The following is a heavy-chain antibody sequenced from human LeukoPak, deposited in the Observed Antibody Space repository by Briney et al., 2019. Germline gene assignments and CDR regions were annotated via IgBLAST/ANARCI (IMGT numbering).Heavy chain of an antibody. CDR3: ARDRDSIAAGFDY. CDR1: GFTFSGYS. V-gene: IGHV3-21*01. J-gene: IGHJ4*02. CDR2: ISGSSIYI. D-gene: IGHD6-13*01. Sequence: GGSLRLSCAASGFTFSGYSLNWVRQAPRKGLEWVSSISGSSIYIYYADSVKGRFTISRDNANKSLYLQMNSLRAEDTAVYYCARDRDSIAAGFDYWGQGTLVTVSS.